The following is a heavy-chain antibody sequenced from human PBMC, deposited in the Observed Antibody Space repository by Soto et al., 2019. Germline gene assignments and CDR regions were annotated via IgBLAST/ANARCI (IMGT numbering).Heavy chain of an antibody. CDR1: GYTFTGYY. J-gene: IGHJ6*02. D-gene: IGHD3-3*01. CDR2: INPNSGGT. V-gene: IGHV1-2*02. Sequence: ASVEVSCKASGYTFTGYYMHWVRQAPGQGLEWMGWINPNSGGTNYAQKFQGRVTMTRDTSISTAYMELSRLRSDDTAVYYCARPYYDFWSGYSRYGMDVWGQGTTVTVSS. CDR3: ARPYYDFWSGYSRYGMDV.